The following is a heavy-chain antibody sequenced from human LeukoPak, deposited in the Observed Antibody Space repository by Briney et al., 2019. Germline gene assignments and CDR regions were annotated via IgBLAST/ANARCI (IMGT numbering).Heavy chain of an antibody. CDR1: GGSINSYY. J-gene: IGHJ4*02. Sequence: PSETLSLTCTVSGGSINSYYWSWIRQPPGKGLEWIGYIYYSGSTNYNPSLKSRVTISVDTSKNQFSLKLSSVTAADTAVYYCARDRTWYYDSSGYYSYYFDYWGQETLVTVSS. CDR3: ARDRTWYYDSSGYYSYYFDY. CDR2: IYYSGST. D-gene: IGHD3-22*01. V-gene: IGHV4-59*01.